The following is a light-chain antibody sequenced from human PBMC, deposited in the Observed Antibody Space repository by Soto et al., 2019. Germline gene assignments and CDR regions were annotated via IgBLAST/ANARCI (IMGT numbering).Light chain of an antibody. CDR1: QSISRT. Sequence: EIVLTQSPDTLSVSPGERATLSCRASQSISRTLAWYQQKSGQPPRLLIYDASTRATGFPARFSGSGSGTEFTLTISRLEPEDSAVYFCQQYGVSPKTFGQGTKVDI. CDR2: DAS. V-gene: IGKV3D-15*01. CDR3: QQYGVSPKT. J-gene: IGKJ1*01.